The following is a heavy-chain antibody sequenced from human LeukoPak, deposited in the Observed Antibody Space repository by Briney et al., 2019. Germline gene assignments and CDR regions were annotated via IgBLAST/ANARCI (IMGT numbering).Heavy chain of an antibody. Sequence: GGSLRLSCTASGFTFADYSVNWVRQAPGKGLEWVSYSSSGGSALYYADSVKGRFTISRDNAKNSLYLQMNSLRAEDTAVYYCVRDPAVAADDYWGQGTLVTVSS. J-gene: IGHJ4*02. CDR1: GFTFADYS. D-gene: IGHD6-19*01. CDR2: SSSGGSAL. CDR3: VRDPAVAADDY. V-gene: IGHV3-48*03.